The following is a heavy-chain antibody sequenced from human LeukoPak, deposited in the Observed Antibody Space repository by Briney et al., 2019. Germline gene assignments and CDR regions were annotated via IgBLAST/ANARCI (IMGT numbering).Heavy chain of an antibody. D-gene: IGHD1-26*01. CDR1: GFTFSSYW. J-gene: IGHJ4*02. V-gene: IGHV3-7*01. CDR2: IKQDGSEK. Sequence: LPGGSLRLSCTASGFTFSSYWMSWARQASGKGLEWVANIKQDGSEKYYVDSVKGRFTISRDNAKKSLYLQMKSLRGEDTAMYFCASPRVGWGQGTLVTVSS. CDR3: ASPRVG.